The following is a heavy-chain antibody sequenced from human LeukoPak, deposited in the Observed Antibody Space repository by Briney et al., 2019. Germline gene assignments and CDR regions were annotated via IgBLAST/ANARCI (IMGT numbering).Heavy chain of an antibody. D-gene: IGHD4-23*01. CDR2: IIPIFGTA. J-gene: IGHJ5*02. CDR1: GGTFSSYA. CDR3: AREPTAVVTPPVAPVWFDP. V-gene: IGHV1-69*01. Sequence: SVKVSCKASGGTFSSYAISWVRQAPGQGLEWMGGIIPIFGTANYAQKFQGRVTITADESTSTAYMELSSLRSEDTAVYYCAREPTAVVTPPVAPVWFDPWGQGTLVTVSS.